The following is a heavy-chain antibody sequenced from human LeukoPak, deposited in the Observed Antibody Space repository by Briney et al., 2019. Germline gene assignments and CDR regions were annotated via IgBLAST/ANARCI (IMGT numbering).Heavy chain of an antibody. D-gene: IGHD2-2*01. CDR2: IIPIFNIV. Sequence: GASVKVSCKASGYTFTSYYMHWVRQAPGQGLEWMGGIIPIFNIVNYAQKFQGRVTIIADKSASTAYMELSSLRFEDTAVYYCARGRLIGAPDERYYLDYWGQGTLVTVSS. V-gene: IGHV1-69*10. J-gene: IGHJ4*02. CDR1: GYTFTSYY. CDR3: ARGRLIGAPDERYYLDY.